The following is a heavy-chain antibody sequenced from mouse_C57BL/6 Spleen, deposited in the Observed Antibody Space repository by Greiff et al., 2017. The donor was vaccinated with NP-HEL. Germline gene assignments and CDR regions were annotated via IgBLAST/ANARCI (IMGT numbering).Heavy chain of an antibody. J-gene: IGHJ2*01. CDR2: IYPRSGNT. Sequence: VQLQQSGAELARPGASVKLSCKASGYTFTSYGISWVKQRTGQGLEWIGEIYPRSGNTYYNEKFKGKATLTADKSSSTAYMELRSLTSEDSAVYFCARRGGYGNYFDYWGQGTTLTVSS. CDR3: ARRGGYGNYFDY. V-gene: IGHV1-81*01. CDR1: GYTFTSYG. D-gene: IGHD2-1*01.